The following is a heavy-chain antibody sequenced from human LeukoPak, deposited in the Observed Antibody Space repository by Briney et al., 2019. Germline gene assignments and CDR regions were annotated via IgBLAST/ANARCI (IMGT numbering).Heavy chain of an antibody. CDR1: GFTFSSYG. D-gene: IGHD1-7*01. J-gene: IGHJ5*02. CDR3: ARSITGTTGGLFDP. CDR2: ISYDGSNK. V-gene: IGHV3-30*03. Sequence: PGRSLRLSCAASGFTFSSYGIRWVRQAPGKGLEWVAVISYDGSNKYYADSVKGRFTISRDNSKNTLYLQMNSLRAEDTAVYYCARSITGTTGGLFDPWGQGTLVTVSS.